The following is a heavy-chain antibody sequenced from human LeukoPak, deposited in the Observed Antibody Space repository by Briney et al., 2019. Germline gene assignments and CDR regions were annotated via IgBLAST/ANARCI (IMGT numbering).Heavy chain of an antibody. J-gene: IGHJ6*04. CDR1: GYTFTGYY. CDR2: INPNSGGT. V-gene: IGHV1-2*02. CDR3: ANVDV. Sequence: ASVKVSCKAPGYTFTGYYMHWVRQAPGQGLEWMGWINPNSGGTNYAQKFQGRVTISVDTSKNQFSLKLSSVTAADTVVYYCANVDVWGKGTTVTVSS.